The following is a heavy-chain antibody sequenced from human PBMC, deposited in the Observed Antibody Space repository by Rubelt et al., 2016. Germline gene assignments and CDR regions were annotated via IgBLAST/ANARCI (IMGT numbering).Heavy chain of an antibody. CDR3: AKEAGTSGRAGWFDP. V-gene: IGHV3-21*01. D-gene: IGHD6-19*01. CDR1: GFTFSNYG. Sequence: SCVASGFTFSNYGMNWVRQAPGKGLEWVSFISSSSNYIHYADSVKGRFTISRDDSKNTVYLHMNSLRTDDTAVYYCAKEAGTSGRAGWFDPWGQGTLVTVSS. J-gene: IGHJ5*02. CDR2: ISSSSNYI.